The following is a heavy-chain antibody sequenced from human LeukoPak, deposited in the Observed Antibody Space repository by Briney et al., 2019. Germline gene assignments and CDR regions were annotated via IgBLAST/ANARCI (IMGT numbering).Heavy chain of an antibody. D-gene: IGHD3-22*01. CDR1: GYSFTSYW. J-gene: IGHJ4*02. Sequence: GESLKISCKGSGYSFTSYWIGWVRQMPGKGLEWMGIIYPGDSDTRYSPSFQGQVTISADKSISTAYLQWSSLKASDTAMYYCARLSVWNYYDSSGYACRDYWGQGTLVTVSS. V-gene: IGHV5-51*01. CDR3: ARLSVWNYYDSSGYACRDY. CDR2: IYPGDSDT.